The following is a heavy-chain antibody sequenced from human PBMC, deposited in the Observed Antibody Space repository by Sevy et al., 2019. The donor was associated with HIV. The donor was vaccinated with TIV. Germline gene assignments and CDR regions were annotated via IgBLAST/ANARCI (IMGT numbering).Heavy chain of an antibody. D-gene: IGHD5-18*01. CDR1: GLSVTSNY. V-gene: IGHV3-53*01. CDR2: IYSGGST. J-gene: IGHJ4*02. Sequence: GGSLRLSCAASGLSVTSNYMTWVRQAPGKGLEWVSIIYSGGSTYYEYSVKGRFTISRDNSKSTLYLQMNSLRVEDTAEYYCASALIGYSYGPYFDYWGQGTTVTVSS. CDR3: ASALIGYSYGPYFDY.